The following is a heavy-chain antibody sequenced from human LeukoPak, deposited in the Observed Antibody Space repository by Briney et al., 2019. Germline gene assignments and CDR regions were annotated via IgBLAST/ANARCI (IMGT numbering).Heavy chain of an antibody. V-gene: IGHV5-51*01. CDR2: IYPGDSDT. Sequence: GESLKISCKGSGYIFTNYWIGWVRQMPGKGLEWMGIIYPGDSDTRYSPSFQGQVTISADKSISTAYLQWSSLKASDTATYYCARPYYASFSEAFDVWGRGTMVTVSS. D-gene: IGHD3-10*01. J-gene: IGHJ3*01. CDR3: ARPYYASFSEAFDV. CDR1: GYIFTNYW.